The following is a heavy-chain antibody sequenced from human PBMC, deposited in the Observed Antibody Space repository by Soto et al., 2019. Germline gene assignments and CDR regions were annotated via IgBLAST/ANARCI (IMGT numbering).Heavy chain of an antibody. CDR3: ARGYYYYDSSGYYDY. V-gene: IGHV1-69*13. D-gene: IGHD3-22*01. CDR2: IIPIFGTA. CDR1: GGTFSSYA. Sequence: SVKVSCKASGGTFSSYAISWVRQAPGQGLEWMGGIIPIFGTANYAQKFQGRVTITADESTSTAYMELSSLRSEDTAVYYCARGYYYYDSSGYYDYWGQGTLVTVSS. J-gene: IGHJ4*02.